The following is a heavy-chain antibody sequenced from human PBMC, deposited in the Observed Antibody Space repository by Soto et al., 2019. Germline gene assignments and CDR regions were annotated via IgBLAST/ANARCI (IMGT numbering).Heavy chain of an antibody. CDR1: GFTFISYW. V-gene: IGHV3-7*01. Sequence: GGSLRLSCAASGFTFISYWIICFGHSPVKGLEWVANIKQDGSEKYYVDSVKGRFTISRDNAKNSLYLQMNSLRAEDTAVYYCARDPGEYSSSHIDYWGQGTLVTVSS. D-gene: IGHD6-6*01. CDR2: IKQDGSEK. J-gene: IGHJ4*02. CDR3: ARDPGEYSSSHIDY.